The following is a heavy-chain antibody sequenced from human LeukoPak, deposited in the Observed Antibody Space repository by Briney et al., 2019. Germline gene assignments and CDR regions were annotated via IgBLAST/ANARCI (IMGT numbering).Heavy chain of an antibody. D-gene: IGHD2-2*01. CDR2: IKSKTDGGTT. Sequence: GGSLRLSCAASGFTFSNAWMSWVRQAPGKGLEWVGRIKSKTDGGTTDYAAPVKGRFTISRDDSKNTLYLQMNSLKTEDTAVYYCTTDTLDIVVVPAANWGQGTLVTVSS. J-gene: IGHJ4*02. CDR3: TTDTLDIVVVPAAN. CDR1: GFTFSNAW. V-gene: IGHV3-15*01.